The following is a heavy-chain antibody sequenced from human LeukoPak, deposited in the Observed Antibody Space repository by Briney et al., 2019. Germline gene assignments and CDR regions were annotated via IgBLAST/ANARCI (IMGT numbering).Heavy chain of an antibody. D-gene: IGHD5-18*01. CDR1: GYTFTSYG. V-gene: IGHV1-18*01. Sequence: ASVNVSCKASGYTFTSYGISWVRQAPGRGLEWMGWSSAYNGNTNYAQKLQGRVTMTTDTSTSTAYMELRSLRSDDTAVYYCARDERVYSYGLYYYYGMDVWGQGTTVTVSS. CDR2: SSAYNGNT. J-gene: IGHJ6*02. CDR3: ARDERVYSYGLYYYYGMDV.